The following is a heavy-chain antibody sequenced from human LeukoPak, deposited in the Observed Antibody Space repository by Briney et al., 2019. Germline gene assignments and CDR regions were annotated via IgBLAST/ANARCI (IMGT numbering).Heavy chain of an antibody. V-gene: IGHV3-30*02. CDR3: AYEVTGAIDY. Sequence: GGSLRLSCAASGFTFSSYGMHWVRQAPGKGMKWVAFIRYDGSNKYYADSVKGRFTISRDNSKNTLYLQMNSLRAEDTAVYYCAYEVTGAIDYWGQGTLVTVSS. D-gene: IGHD1-20*01. CDR2: IRYDGSNK. CDR1: GFTFSSYG. J-gene: IGHJ4*02.